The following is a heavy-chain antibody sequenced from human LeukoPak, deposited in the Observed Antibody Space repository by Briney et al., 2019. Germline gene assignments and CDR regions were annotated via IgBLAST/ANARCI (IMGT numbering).Heavy chain of an antibody. CDR3: ARDPGKQQLVQDGYFQH. Sequence: GASMKVSCKASGYTFTGYYIHWVRQAPGQGLEWMGWINPNSGATDYAQNFQGRVTMTRDTSISTAYMELSRLGSEDTAVYYCARDPGKQQLVQDGYFQHWGQGTLVTVSS. D-gene: IGHD6-13*01. J-gene: IGHJ1*01. CDR1: GYTFTGYY. CDR2: INPNSGAT. V-gene: IGHV1-2*02.